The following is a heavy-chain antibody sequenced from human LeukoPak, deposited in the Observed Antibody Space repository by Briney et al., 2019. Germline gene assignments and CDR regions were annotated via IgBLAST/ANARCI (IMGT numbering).Heavy chain of an antibody. Sequence: RASETLSLTCTVSGGSISSSSYYWGWIRQPPGKGLEWIGSIYYSGSTYYNPSLKSRVTISVDTSKNQFSLKLSSVTAADTAVYYCARDQRGYSYGQALWYFDLWGRGTLVTVSS. D-gene: IGHD5-18*01. CDR1: GGSISSSSYY. CDR2: IYYSGST. V-gene: IGHV4-39*02. J-gene: IGHJ2*01. CDR3: ARDQRGYSYGQALWYFDL.